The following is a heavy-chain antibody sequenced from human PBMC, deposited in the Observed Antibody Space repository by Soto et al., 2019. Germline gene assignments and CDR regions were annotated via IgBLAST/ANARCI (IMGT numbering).Heavy chain of an antibody. V-gene: IGHV3-7*01. CDR2: IKQSGSEK. J-gene: IGHJ4*02. CDR3: ARGDGRFLEWLGDLDY. CDR1: GFTFSSYW. D-gene: IGHD3-3*01. Sequence: GGSLRLSCAASGFTFSSYWMSWVRQAPGKGLEWVANIKQSGSEKYYVDSVKGRFTISRDNAKNSLYLQMNSLRAEDTAVYYCARGDGRFLEWLGDLDYWGQGTLVTVSS.